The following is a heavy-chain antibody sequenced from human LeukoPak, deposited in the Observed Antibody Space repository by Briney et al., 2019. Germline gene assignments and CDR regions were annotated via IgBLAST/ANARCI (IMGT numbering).Heavy chain of an antibody. J-gene: IGHJ3*02. V-gene: IGHV1-69*06. CDR3: ARGRWIRGYNDAFDS. D-gene: IGHD5-12*01. Sequence: ASVKVSCKASGYTFTSYGISWVRQAPGQGLEWMGGIIPIFGTANYAQKFQGRVTITADKSTSTAYMELSSLRSEDTAVYYCARGRWIRGYNDAFDSWGQGTIVTVSS. CDR1: GYTFTSYG. CDR2: IIPIFGTA.